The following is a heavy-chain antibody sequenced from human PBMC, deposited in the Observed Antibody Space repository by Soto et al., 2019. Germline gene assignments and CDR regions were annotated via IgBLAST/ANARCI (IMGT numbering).Heavy chain of an antibody. CDR3: ARGGFYDSSGASNYYYYGMNV. V-gene: IGHV1-18*01. Sequence: QVQLVQSGAEVKKPGASVKVSCKASGYTFTSYGINWVRQAPGQGLEWLGWISAYDGYTNYAQILQGRVSMTTDTSTKTAYMELRSLRSDDKAMYYCARGGFYDSSGASNYYYYGMNVWGQGTTVTVSS. CDR2: ISAYDGYT. J-gene: IGHJ6*02. D-gene: IGHD3-22*01. CDR1: GYTFTSYG.